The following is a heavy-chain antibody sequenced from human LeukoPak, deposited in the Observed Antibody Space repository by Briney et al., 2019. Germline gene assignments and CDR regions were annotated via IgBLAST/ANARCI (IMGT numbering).Heavy chain of an antibody. Sequence: SETLSLACTVSGGSISSYYWSWIRQPPGKGLEWIGYIYYSGSTYYNPSLKSRVTISVDTSKNQFSLKLSSVTAADTAVYYCARDGRTKGLIWGQGTMVTVSS. CDR3: ARDGRTKGLI. D-gene: IGHD1-26*01. V-gene: IGHV4-59*12. CDR2: IYYSGST. CDR1: GGSISSYY. J-gene: IGHJ3*02.